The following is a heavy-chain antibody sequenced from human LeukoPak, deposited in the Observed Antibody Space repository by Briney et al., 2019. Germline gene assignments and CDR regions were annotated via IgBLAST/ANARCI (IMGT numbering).Heavy chain of an antibody. V-gene: IGHV3-15*01. Sequence: GGSLRLSCAASGFTFSDAWMTWVRQAPGMGLGWVGRIKSKADGGTTHYAAPVKGRFTISRDDSKSTLYLQINSLKTEDTAVYYCTADMPASSRAADYWGQGTLVTVSS. D-gene: IGHD2-15*01. CDR1: GFTFSDAW. CDR2: IKSKADGGTT. J-gene: IGHJ4*02. CDR3: TADMPASSRAADY.